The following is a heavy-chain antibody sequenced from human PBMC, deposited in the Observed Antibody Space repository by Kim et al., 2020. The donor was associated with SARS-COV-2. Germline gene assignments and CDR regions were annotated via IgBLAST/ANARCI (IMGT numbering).Heavy chain of an antibody. Sequence: GGSLRLSCAASGFTFSSYEMNWVRQAPGKGLEWVSYISSSGSTIYYADSVKGRFTISRDNAKNSLYLQMNSLRAEDTAVYYCASEGAEASFDYWGQGTLVTVSS. CDR1: GFTFSSYE. CDR2: ISSSGSTI. J-gene: IGHJ4*02. V-gene: IGHV3-48*03. CDR3: ASEGAEASFDY.